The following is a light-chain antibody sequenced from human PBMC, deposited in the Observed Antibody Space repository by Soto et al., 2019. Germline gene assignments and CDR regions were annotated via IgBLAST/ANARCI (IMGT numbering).Light chain of an antibody. CDR1: GSDIGSYNY. CDR3: NSYTSASTYV. Sequence: QSALTQPASVSGSPGQSITISCTGTGSDIGSYNYVSWYQHHPGKVPKFIIYDVTNRPSGVSDRFSGSKSGNTASLTISGLQAEDEADYYCNSYTSASTYVFGTVTKLTVL. V-gene: IGLV2-14*03. CDR2: DVT. J-gene: IGLJ1*01.